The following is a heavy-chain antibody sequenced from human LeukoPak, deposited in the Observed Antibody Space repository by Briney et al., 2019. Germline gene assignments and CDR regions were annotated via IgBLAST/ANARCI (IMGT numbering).Heavy chain of an antibody. CDR1: GGSFSGYY. CDR3: ARETSGSNDAFDI. Sequence: SETLSLTCAVYGGSFSGYYWTWIRQPPGKGLEWIGEINHSGSTNYNPSLKSRVTISVDTSKNQFSLKLSSVTAADTAVYYCARETSGSNDAFDIWGQGTMVTVSS. J-gene: IGHJ3*02. D-gene: IGHD1-26*01. V-gene: IGHV4-34*01. CDR2: INHSGST.